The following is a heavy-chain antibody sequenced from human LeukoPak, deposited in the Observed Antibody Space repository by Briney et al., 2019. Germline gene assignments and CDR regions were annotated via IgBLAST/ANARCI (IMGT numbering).Heavy chain of an antibody. Sequence: SQTLSLTCAISGDSVSSSSAAGNWIRQSPSRGLEWLGRTYYRSKWYNDYAISVKGRITINPDTSKNQFSLHLNSVTPEDTALYYCARGSHNSGLLWGQGTLVSVSS. V-gene: IGHV6-1*01. CDR3: ARGSHNSGLL. J-gene: IGHJ4*02. D-gene: IGHD6-19*01. CDR1: GDSVSSSSAA. CDR2: TYYRSKWYN.